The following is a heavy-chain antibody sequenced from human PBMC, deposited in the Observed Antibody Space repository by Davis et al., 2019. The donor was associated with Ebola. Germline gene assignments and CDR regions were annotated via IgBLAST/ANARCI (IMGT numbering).Heavy chain of an antibody. CDR2: IYYSGST. CDR1: GDSISSGDYF. CDR3: ARGSQWLGPDY. D-gene: IGHD6-19*01. Sequence: MPSETLSLTCTVSGDSISSGDYFWSWIRQPPGKGLEWIGYIYYSGSTYYNPSLKSRVTISVDTSKKHFSLKLGSVTAADTAVYYCARGSQWLGPDYWGQGTLVTVSS. J-gene: IGHJ4*02. V-gene: IGHV4-30-4*02.